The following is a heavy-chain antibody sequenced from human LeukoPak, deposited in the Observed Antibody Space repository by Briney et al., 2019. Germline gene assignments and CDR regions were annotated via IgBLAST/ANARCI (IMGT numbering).Heavy chain of an antibody. D-gene: IGHD3-3*01. CDR3: GKPGPIFCAPPGNYFDY. Sequence: GGSLRLSCTASGFTFSTCGMTWVRQAPGKGLEWVSSISGNDDGTYYADSVKGRFTISRDNSKNTLYLQMNSLRAEDTAIYYCGKPGPIFCAPPGNYFDYWGQGTLVTVSS. CDR2: ISGNDDGT. J-gene: IGHJ4*02. V-gene: IGHV3-23*01. CDR1: GFTFSTCG.